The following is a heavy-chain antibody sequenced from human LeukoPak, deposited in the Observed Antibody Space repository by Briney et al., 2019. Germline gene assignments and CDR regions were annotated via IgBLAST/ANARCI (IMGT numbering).Heavy chain of an antibody. CDR3: AKGDGYSSSSSMGGY. D-gene: IGHD6-6*01. V-gene: IGHV3-23*01. CDR1: GFTFGSFA. J-gene: IGHJ4*02. CDR2: IRGSGDAT. Sequence: GGSLRLSCAASGFTFGSFAMSWVRQAPGKGLEWVSGIRGSGDATFYADSVKGRFTISRDNSKGTLYLQMNSLRAEDTAVYYCAKGDGYSSSSSMGGYWGQGTLVTVSS.